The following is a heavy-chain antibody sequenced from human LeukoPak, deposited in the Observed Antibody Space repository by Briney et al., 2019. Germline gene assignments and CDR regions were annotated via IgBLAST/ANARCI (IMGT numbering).Heavy chain of an antibody. CDR3: ARGVVPAAQDYYYYYGMDV. Sequence: ASVKVSCKASGYTFTSYDIHWVRQATGQGLEWMGWMIPNSGNTGCAQKFQGRVTMTRNTSISTAYMELSSLRSEDTAVYHCARGVVPAAQDYYYYYGMDVWGQGTTVTVSS. J-gene: IGHJ6*02. D-gene: IGHD2-2*01. V-gene: IGHV1-8*01. CDR2: MIPNSGNT. CDR1: GYTFTSYD.